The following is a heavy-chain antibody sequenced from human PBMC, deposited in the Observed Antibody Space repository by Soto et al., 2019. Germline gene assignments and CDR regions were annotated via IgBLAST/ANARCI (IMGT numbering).Heavy chain of an antibody. CDR2: ISAHNGNT. Sequence: QVHLVQSGAEVKKPGASVKVSCKASGYTFTSYGITWVRQAPGQGLEWMGWISAHNGNTDYARKLQGRVIVTRDTSTSTAYMELRSLRSDDTAVYYCARGRCGDYWGQGALVTGSS. J-gene: IGHJ4*02. CDR1: GYTFTSYG. CDR3: ARGRCGDY. V-gene: IGHV1-18*01.